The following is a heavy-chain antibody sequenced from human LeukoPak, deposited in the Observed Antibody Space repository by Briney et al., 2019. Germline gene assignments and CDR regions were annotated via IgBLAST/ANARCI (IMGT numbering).Heavy chain of an antibody. CDR2: IDTSSTFI. D-gene: IGHD3-22*01. V-gene: IGHV3-21*01. CDR3: ARDITLMVVHPGGDY. J-gene: IGHJ4*02. CDR1: RFTFSSYT. Sequence: GGSLRLSCAASRFTFSSYTMNWVRQAPGKGLEWVSSIDTSSTFIYYADSVKGRFTISRDNAKNSLYLQMNSLRAEDTAVYYCARDITLMVVHPGGDYWGQGTLVTVSS.